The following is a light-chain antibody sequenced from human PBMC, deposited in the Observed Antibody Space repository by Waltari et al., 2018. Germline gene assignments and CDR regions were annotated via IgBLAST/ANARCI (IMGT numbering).Light chain of an antibody. CDR1: GRHVCYQG. J-gene: IGLJ3*02. CDR3: FAWDSSLTAWV. CDR2: RNN. V-gene: IGLV10-54*01. Sequence: QAGLAQPPSVSADLRQTATLTCTGPGRHVCYQGAAWRQQHQGHPPKLVSYRNNNRPSGISERISASRSGNTASLTITGLQPEDEADYYCFAWDSSLTAWVFGGGTELTVL.